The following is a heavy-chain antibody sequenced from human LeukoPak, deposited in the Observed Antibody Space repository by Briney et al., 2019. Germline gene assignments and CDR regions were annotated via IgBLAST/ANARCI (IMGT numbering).Heavy chain of an antibody. D-gene: IGHD3-9*01. J-gene: IGHJ4*02. CDR1: GGSFSGYY. V-gene: IGHV4-34*01. CDR2: INHSGST. CDR3: ARDVGFFDIDY. Sequence: SETLSLTCAVYGGSFSGYYWSWIRQPPGKGLEWIGEINHSGSTNYIPSLKSRITISLDMSKNQYPLKLTSVTAADTAVYYCARDVGFFDIDYWGQGILVTVSS.